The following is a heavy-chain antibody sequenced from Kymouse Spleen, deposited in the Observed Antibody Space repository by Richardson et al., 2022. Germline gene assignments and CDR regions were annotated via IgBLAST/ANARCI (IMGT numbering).Heavy chain of an antibody. J-gene: IGHJ6*02. CDR2: INSDGSST. CDR3: ATHSSSSYYYYYGMDV. D-gene: IGHD6-6*01. Sequence: EVQLVESGGGLVQPGGSLRLSCAASGFTFSSYWMHWVRQAPGKGLVWVSRINSDGSSTSYADSVKGRFTISRDNAKNTLYLQMNSLRAEDTAVYYCATHSSSSYYYYYGMDVWGQGTTVTVSS. V-gene: IGHV3-74*01. CDR1: GFTFSSYW.